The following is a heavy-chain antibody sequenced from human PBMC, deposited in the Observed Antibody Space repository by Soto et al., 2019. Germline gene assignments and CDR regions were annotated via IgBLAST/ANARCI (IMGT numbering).Heavy chain of an antibody. J-gene: IGHJ5*02. V-gene: IGHV1-2*04. Sequence: GASVKVSCKASGYTFTGYYMHWVRQAPGQGLEWMGWINPNSGGTNYAQKFQGWVTMTRDTSISTAYMELSRLRSDDTAVYYCATGTSGITGTDNWFDPWGQGTLVTVSS. D-gene: IGHD1-20*01. CDR1: GYTFTGYY. CDR2: INPNSGGT. CDR3: ATGTSGITGTDNWFDP.